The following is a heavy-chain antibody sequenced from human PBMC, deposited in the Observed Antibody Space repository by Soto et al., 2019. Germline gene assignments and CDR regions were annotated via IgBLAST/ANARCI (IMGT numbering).Heavy chain of an antibody. CDR3: ARGGLQGVYYGMDV. Sequence: GGSLRLSCAASGSTFSSYGMHWVRQAPGKGLEWVAIIWYDGSNQYYADSVKGRFTISRDNSKNTLYLQMNSLRAEDTAVYYCARGGLQGVYYGMDVWGQGTTVTVSS. V-gene: IGHV3-33*01. D-gene: IGHD4-4*01. J-gene: IGHJ6*02. CDR2: IWYDGSNQ. CDR1: GSTFSSYG.